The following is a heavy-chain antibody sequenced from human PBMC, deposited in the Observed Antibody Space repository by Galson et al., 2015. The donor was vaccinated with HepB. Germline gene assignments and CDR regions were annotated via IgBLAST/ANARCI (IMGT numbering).Heavy chain of an antibody. J-gene: IGHJ3*02. V-gene: IGHV3-48*04. CDR1: GFTFSNAW. CDR2: ISGTSSNT. Sequence: SLRLSCAGSGFTFSNAWMHWVRQAPGKGLEWVSYISGTSSNTYYADSVRGRFTISRDNTRSSLYLQMNSLRAEDTAVYYCARVRSNAFDIWGQGTMVTVSS. CDR3: ARVRSNAFDI.